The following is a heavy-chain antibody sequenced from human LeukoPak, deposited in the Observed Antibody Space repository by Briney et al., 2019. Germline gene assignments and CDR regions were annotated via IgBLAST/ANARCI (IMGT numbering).Heavy chain of an antibody. J-gene: IGHJ4*02. CDR1: GGSVSRGSYY. D-gene: IGHD3-22*01. CDR3: AVTYYYDSSGYLGLDC. V-gene: IGHV4-61*10. CDR2: IYTSGST. Sequence: PSETLSLTCTVSGGSVSRGSYYWSWIRQPAGTGLEWLGRIYTSGSTNYSPSLKSRVTISVDASKSQLSLKLSSVTAADTAVYYCAVTYYYDSSGYLGLDCWGQGTLVTVSS.